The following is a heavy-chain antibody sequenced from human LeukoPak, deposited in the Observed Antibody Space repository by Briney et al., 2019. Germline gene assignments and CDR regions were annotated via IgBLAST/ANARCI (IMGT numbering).Heavy chain of an antibody. Sequence: GGSLRLSCAASGFTFDDYAMHWVRQAPGKGLEWVSGISWNSGSIGYADSVKGRFTISRDNAKNSLYLQMNSLRAEDTALYYCSRSHIVVVPAALFDYWGQGTLVTVSS. CDR3: SRSHIVVVPAALFDY. D-gene: IGHD2-2*01. J-gene: IGHJ4*02. V-gene: IGHV3-9*01. CDR1: GFTFDDYA. CDR2: ISWNSGSI.